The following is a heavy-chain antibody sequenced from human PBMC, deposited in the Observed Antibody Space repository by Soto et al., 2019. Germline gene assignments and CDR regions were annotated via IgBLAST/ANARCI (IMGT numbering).Heavy chain of an antibody. V-gene: IGHV3-33*01. J-gene: IGHJ6*02. CDR1: GFTFNNYG. CDR3: ARRQISPPTRGAASARGGMDV. D-gene: IGHD6-13*01. CDR2: IWNDGNGY. Sequence: QVQLVESGGGVVQPGRSLRLACAASGFTFNNYGMHWVRQAPGKGLEWVAVIWNDGNGYYYANSVKGRFTIPRDTSKNTVHLQMSSLRAEDTAVYYCARRQISPPTRGAASARGGMDVWGQGTTVTVSS.